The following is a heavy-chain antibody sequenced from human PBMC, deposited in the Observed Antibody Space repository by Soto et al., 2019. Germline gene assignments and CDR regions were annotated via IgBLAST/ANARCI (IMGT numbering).Heavy chain of an antibody. V-gene: IGHV1-2*04. J-gene: IGHJ5*02. CDR1: GYTFTGYY. CDR3: ARGFPSSRRITMVRGVSDWFDP. D-gene: IGHD3-10*01. Sequence: ASVKVSCSASGYTFTGYYMHWVRQAPGQGLEWMGWINPNSGGTNYAQKFQGWVTMTRDTSISTAYMELSRLRSDDTAVYYCARGFPSSRRITMVRGVSDWFDPWCQGTLVTVSS. CDR2: INPNSGGT.